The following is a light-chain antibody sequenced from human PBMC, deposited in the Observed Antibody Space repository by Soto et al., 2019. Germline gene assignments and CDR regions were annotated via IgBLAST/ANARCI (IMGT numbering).Light chain of an antibody. CDR1: SSDVGGHNS. J-gene: IGLJ1*01. Sequence: QSVLTQPASVSGSPGQSITISCTGTSSDVGGHNSVSWYRQDPGKAPKLMIYDVSNRPSGVSDRFSGSKSSKTASLTISGRQIEDEADYYCSSFTSSVTYVFATGTKGTVL. V-gene: IGLV2-14*01. CDR3: SSFTSSVTYV. CDR2: DVS.